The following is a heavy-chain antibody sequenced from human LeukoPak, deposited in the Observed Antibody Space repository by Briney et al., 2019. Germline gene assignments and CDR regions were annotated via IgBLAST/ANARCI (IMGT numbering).Heavy chain of an antibody. Sequence: PSETLSLTCAVYGGSFSGYYWSWIRQPPGKGLEWIGEINHSGSTNYNPSLKSRVTISVDTSKNQFSLKLSSVTAADTAVYYCAGLSGSYFSPDYWGQGTLVTVSS. J-gene: IGHJ4*02. V-gene: IGHV4-34*01. CDR1: GGSFSGYY. CDR2: INHSGST. CDR3: AGLSGSYFSPDY. D-gene: IGHD1-26*01.